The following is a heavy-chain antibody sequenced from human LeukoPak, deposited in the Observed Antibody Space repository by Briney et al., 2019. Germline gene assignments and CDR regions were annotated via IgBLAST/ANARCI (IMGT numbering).Heavy chain of an antibody. CDR2: IKQDGSEK. CDR1: GFTFSSYA. J-gene: IGHJ4*02. Sequence: GGSLRLSCAASGFTFSSYAMSWVRQAPGKGLEWVANIKQDGSEKYYVDSVKGRFTISRDNAKNSLYLQMNSLRAEDTAVYYCARDQGGATLSFDYWGQGTLVTVSS. V-gene: IGHV3-7*01. D-gene: IGHD1-26*01. CDR3: ARDQGGATLSFDY.